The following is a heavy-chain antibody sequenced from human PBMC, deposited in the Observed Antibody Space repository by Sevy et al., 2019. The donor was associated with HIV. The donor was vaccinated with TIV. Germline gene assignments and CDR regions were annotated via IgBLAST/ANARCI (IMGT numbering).Heavy chain of an antibody. Sequence: GGSLRLSCATSGFTFNSYGMHWVRQAPGKGLEWVALIWFDGSNKYYADSVKGRFTISRDNVKNTLHLQMNSLRAEDTAVYYCARDLEFYDYGDYGPAFTPDYWGQGTLVTVSS. CDR2: IWFDGSNK. J-gene: IGHJ4*02. CDR1: GFTFNSYG. D-gene: IGHD4-17*01. V-gene: IGHV3-33*01. CDR3: ARDLEFYDYGDYGPAFTPDY.